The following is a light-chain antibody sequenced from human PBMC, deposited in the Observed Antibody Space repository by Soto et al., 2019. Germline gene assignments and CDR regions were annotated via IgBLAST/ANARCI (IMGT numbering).Light chain of an antibody. CDR1: SSDVGNYNL. Sequence: QSALTQPASVSGSPGQSITISCTGTSSDVGNYNLVSWYQQHPDKAPKLMIYEVTKRPSGVSNRFSGSKSGNTASLTISGLQAEDEADYYCSSSAGSVTHYVFGAGTKLTVL. V-gene: IGLV2-23*02. CDR2: EVT. J-gene: IGLJ1*01. CDR3: SSSAGSVTHYV.